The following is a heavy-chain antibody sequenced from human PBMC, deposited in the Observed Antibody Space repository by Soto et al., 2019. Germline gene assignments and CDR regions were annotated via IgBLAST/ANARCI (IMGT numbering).Heavy chain of an antibody. J-gene: IGHJ5*02. CDR2: INSRGTIM. CDR1: GFTFSSYE. Sequence: ELQLVESGGGLVQPGGSLRLSCAASGFTFSSYEMNWVRQAPGKGLEWLSYINSRGTIMYYADSVKGRFTISRDNAQNSLYLYMNSLRAADTAVYYCARDPPLTTDWFGPWGQGTLVTVSS. D-gene: IGHD4-17*01. CDR3: ARDPPLTTDWFGP. V-gene: IGHV3-48*03.